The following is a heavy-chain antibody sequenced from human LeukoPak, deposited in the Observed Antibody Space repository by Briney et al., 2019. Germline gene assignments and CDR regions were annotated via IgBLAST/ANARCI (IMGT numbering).Heavy chain of an antibody. J-gene: IGHJ4*02. CDR2: ISGSSTSVSSSFI. Sequence: GKSLSLSCAASGFIFSSHSMNWVRPAPGKGLEWLSYISGSSTSVSSSFIYYADSVKGRFTISRDNAKNSLYLQMKGLRVEDTAVYYCARDWAMIDWGQGTPVTVSS. V-gene: IGHV3-48*01. D-gene: IGHD5-12*01. CDR1: GFIFSSHS. CDR3: ARDWAMID.